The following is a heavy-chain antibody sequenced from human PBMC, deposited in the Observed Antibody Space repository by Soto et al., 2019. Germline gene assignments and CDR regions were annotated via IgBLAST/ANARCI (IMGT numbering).Heavy chain of an antibody. Sequence: SETLSLTCTVSGGSISSGGYYWSWIRQHPGKGLEWIGYIYYSGSTYYNPSLKRRVTIAVDTSKNQFSLTVRSVTAADTAVYYCARERRGGDSNGGVDYWGQGTLVTVSS. D-gene: IGHD2-21*02. CDR1: GGSISSGGYY. V-gene: IGHV4-31*03. J-gene: IGHJ4*02. CDR2: IYYSGST. CDR3: ARERRGGDSNGGVDY.